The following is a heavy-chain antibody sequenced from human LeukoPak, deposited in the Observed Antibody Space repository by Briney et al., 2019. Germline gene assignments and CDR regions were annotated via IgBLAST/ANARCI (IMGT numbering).Heavy chain of an antibody. V-gene: IGHV3-23*01. CDR1: GFTFTSYA. Sequence: GGSLRLSCAASGFTFTSYAMSWVRQAPGEGLEWVSGISGSGGSTDYADSVKGRFTISRDISKNTLYLQMNSLRAEDTALYYCATEPYDSSGYFMFYWGQGTLVTVSS. D-gene: IGHD3-22*01. CDR3: ATEPYDSSGYFMFY. CDR2: ISGSGGST. J-gene: IGHJ4*02.